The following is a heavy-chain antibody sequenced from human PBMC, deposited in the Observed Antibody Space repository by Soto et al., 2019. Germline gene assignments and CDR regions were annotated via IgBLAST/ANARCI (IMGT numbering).Heavy chain of an antibody. CDR3: AKNWDTTFSSSAH. CDR1: GFPFSTYA. Sequence: EVQLLESGGGLVQPGGSLRLSCAASGFPFSTYAMTWVRQAPGKGLEWVSAISGSGGSTYYADSVKGRFTISRDKCKNTLFLQMNSLRAEDTAVYYCAKNWDTTFSSSAHWGQGTLVTVSS. D-gene: IGHD6-6*01. V-gene: IGHV3-23*01. CDR2: ISGSGGST. J-gene: IGHJ4*02.